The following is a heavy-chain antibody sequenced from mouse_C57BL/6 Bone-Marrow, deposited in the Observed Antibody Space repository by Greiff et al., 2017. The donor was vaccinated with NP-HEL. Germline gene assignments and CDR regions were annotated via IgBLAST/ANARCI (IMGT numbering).Heavy chain of an antibody. V-gene: IGHV1-81*01. J-gene: IGHJ1*03. CDR2: IYPRSGNT. D-gene: IGHD2-5*01. CDR1: GYTFTSYG. Sequence: QVQLKESGAELARPGASVKLSCKASGYTFTSYGISWVKQRTGQGLEWIGEIYPRSGNTYYNEQFKGKATLTADKSSSTAYMELRSLTSEDSAVYFCARRGYYSKDWYFDVWGTGTTVTVSS. CDR3: ARRGYYSKDWYFDV.